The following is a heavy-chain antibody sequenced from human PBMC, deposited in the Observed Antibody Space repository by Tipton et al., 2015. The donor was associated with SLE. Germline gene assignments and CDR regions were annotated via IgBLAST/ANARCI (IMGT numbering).Heavy chain of an antibody. D-gene: IGHD2-15*01. J-gene: IGHJ4*02. CDR2: IYYSGST. CDR1: GGSISSSSYY. Sequence: LRLSCTVSGGSISSSSYYWGWIRQPPGKGLEWIGSIYYSGSTYDNPSLKRRVTISVDTSKNQFSLKLGSVTAADTAVYYCATRGPYHYFDYWGQGTLVTVSS. V-gene: IGHV4-39*07. CDR3: ATRGPYHYFDY.